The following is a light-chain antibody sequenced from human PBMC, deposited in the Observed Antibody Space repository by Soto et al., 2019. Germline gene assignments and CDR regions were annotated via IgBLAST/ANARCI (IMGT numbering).Light chain of an antibody. Sequence: QTVVTQSSSASASLGSSVKLTCTLSSGHISYIIAWHQQQPGEAPRYLMKLEGSGTYNKGSGVPDRFSGSSSGADRYLTISNLQFEDEADYYCETGDSNTRVFGGGTKLTVL. CDR3: ETGDSNTRV. V-gene: IGLV4-60*02. CDR1: SGHISYI. J-gene: IGLJ2*01. CDR2: LEGSGTY.